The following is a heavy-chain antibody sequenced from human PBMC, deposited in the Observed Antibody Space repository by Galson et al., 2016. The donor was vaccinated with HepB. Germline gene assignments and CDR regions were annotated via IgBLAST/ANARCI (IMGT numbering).Heavy chain of an antibody. CDR2: ISGDGAST. Sequence: SLRLSCAASGFTFRSYGMSWVRQVPGKGLEWVSTISGDGASTYYADSVKGRFGISRDNSRTTLDLQMHNLRGEDTALYYCAKDPYYSSGWGAFESWGQGTLVTVSS. V-gene: IGHV3-23*01. D-gene: IGHD6-19*01. CDR1: GFTFRSYG. CDR3: AKDPYYSSGWGAFES. J-gene: IGHJ4*02.